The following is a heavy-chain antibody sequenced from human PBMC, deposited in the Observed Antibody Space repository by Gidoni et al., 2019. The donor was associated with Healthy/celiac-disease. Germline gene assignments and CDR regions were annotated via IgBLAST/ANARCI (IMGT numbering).Heavy chain of an antibody. V-gene: IGHV4-31*03. CDR3: ARDPLTYSYVDY. D-gene: IGHD4-4*01. Sequence: QVQLQESGPGLVKPSQTLSLTCPVPGGSLSSGGYYRSWIRQHPGKGLAWIGYLDYSGSTYYNPSLKSRVIITVDTSKNQFSLKLSSVTAADTAVYFCARDPLTYSYVDYWGQGTLVTVSS. CDR2: LDYSGST. J-gene: IGHJ4*02. CDR1: GGSLSSGGYY.